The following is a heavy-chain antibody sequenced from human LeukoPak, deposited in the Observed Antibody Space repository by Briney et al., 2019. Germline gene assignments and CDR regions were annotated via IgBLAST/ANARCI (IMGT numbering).Heavy chain of an antibody. D-gene: IGHD3-22*01. Sequence: GGSLRLSCAASGFTFRSCEMNWVRQAPGKGLEWVSYISGSGSSVYYADSVKGRFTISRDNAKNSLYLEMNSLGAEDTAVYYCARDYYDSSGYYSLDYWGQGTLVTVSS. CDR1: GFTFRSCE. CDR3: ARDYYDSSGYYSLDY. CDR2: ISGSGSSV. V-gene: IGHV3-48*03. J-gene: IGHJ4*02.